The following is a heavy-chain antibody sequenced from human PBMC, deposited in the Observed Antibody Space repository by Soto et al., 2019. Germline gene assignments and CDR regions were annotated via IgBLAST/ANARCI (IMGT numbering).Heavy chain of an antibody. CDR2: IKSKIDGGTT. D-gene: IGHD4-17*01. J-gene: IGHJ4*01. V-gene: IGHV3-15*01. Sequence: EVQLVESGGGLVKPGGSLRLSCEASGFSFNNAWMSWIRQAPGKGLEWVGRIKSKIDGGTTDYAAPVKGRFTISRDDSKNTLYLQMNSLKTEDTAVYYCSFQESTTVTTFEYWGHGTLVTVSS. CDR3: SFQESTTVTTFEY. CDR1: GFSFNNAW.